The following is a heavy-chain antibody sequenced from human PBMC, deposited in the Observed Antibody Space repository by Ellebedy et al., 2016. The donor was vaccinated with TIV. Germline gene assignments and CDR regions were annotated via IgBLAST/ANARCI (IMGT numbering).Heavy chain of an antibody. V-gene: IGHV3-13*01. CDR1: GFTFSSYD. J-gene: IGHJ6*02. CDR3: ARGGVDTAMVDYYYYGMDV. CDR2: IGTAGDT. Sequence: GESLKISXAASGFTFSSYDMHWVRQATGKGLEWVSAIGTAGDTYYPGSVKGRFTISRENAKNSLYLQMNSLRAGDTAVYYCARGGVDTAMVDYYYYGMDVWGQGTTVTVSS. D-gene: IGHD5-18*01.